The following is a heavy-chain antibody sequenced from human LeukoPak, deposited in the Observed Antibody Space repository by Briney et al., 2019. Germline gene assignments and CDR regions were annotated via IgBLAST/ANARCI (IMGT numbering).Heavy chain of an antibody. J-gene: IGHJ4*02. Sequence: GGSLRLSCAASGFTFSSFDMHWVRQAPGKGLEWVAFIHYDGSYKYYADSVKGRFTISRDNSKNTLYLQMNSLRAEDTAVYYCARDTSYDSSGYYYDYWGQGTLVTVSS. CDR2: IHYDGSYK. CDR1: GFTFSSFD. CDR3: ARDTSYDSSGYYYDY. V-gene: IGHV3-30*02. D-gene: IGHD3-22*01.